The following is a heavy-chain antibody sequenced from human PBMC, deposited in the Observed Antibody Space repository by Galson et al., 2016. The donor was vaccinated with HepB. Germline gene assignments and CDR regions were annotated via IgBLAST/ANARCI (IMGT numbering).Heavy chain of an antibody. CDR1: GYTFSSYG. V-gene: IGHV1-18*04. CDR3: ARRDTAMVHDY. Sequence: SVKVSCKASGYTFSSYGINWLRQAPGQGLEWMGWISPYNGNTHYAQKLQGRVTVTTDTSTSTAYMELRGLRSEDTAVYYCARRDTAMVHDYWGQGTLVTVSS. D-gene: IGHD5-18*01. CDR2: ISPYNGNT. J-gene: IGHJ4*02.